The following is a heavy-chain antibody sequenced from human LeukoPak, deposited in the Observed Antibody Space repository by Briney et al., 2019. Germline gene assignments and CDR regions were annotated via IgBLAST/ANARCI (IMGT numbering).Heavy chain of an antibody. D-gene: IGHD3-9*01. V-gene: IGHV3-74*01. CDR3: ARERRSFDWLYRDY. Sequence: GRSLRLSCAASGFTFSSYWMHWVRQAPGKGLVWVSRINSDGSSTSYADSVKGRFTISRDNAKNTLYLQMNSLRAEDTAVYYCARERRSFDWLYRDYWGQGTLVTVSS. J-gene: IGHJ4*02. CDR1: GFTFSSYW. CDR2: INSDGSST.